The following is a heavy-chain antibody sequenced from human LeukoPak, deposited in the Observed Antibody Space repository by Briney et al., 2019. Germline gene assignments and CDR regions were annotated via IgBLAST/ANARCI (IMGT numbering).Heavy chain of an antibody. V-gene: IGHV3-7*01. CDR2: IKEDGSEK. CDR3: ARDRPQQWLVRGQRGYYYYMDV. D-gene: IGHD6-19*01. CDR1: GFTFSSFW. J-gene: IGHJ6*03. Sequence: GGSLRLSCAASGFTFSSFWMNWVRQAPGKGLEWVANIKEDGSEKYYVDSVKGRFTISRDIAKNSLYLQMNSLRAEDTAVYYCARDRPQQWLVRGQRGYYYYMDVWGKGTTVTISS.